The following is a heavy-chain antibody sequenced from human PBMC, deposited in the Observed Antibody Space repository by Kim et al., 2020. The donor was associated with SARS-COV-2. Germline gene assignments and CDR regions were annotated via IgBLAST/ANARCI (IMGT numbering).Heavy chain of an antibody. CDR2: ISGSGGST. V-gene: IGHV3-23*01. Sequence: GGSLRLSCAASGFTFSSYAMSWVRQAPGKGLEWVSAISGSGGSTYYADSVKGRFTISRDNSKNTLYLQMNSLRAEDTAVYYCATSNYVSHYYYGMDVWGQGTTVTVSS. D-gene: IGHD3-16*01. J-gene: IGHJ6*02. CDR3: ATSNYVSHYYYGMDV. CDR1: GFTFSSYA.